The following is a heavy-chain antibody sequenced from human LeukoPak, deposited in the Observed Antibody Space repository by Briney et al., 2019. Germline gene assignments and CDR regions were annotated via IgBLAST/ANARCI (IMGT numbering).Heavy chain of an antibody. V-gene: IGHV3-9*01. CDR2: ISWNSGSI. D-gene: IGHD7-27*01. CDR3: ARGWGPHGWFDP. CDR1: GFTFDDYA. J-gene: IGHJ5*02. Sequence: PGGSLRLSCAASGFTFDDYAMHWVRQAPGKGLEWVSGISWNSGSIGYADSVKGRFTISRDNAKNSLYLQMNSLRVEDTAVYYCARGWGPHGWFDPWGQGTLVTVSS.